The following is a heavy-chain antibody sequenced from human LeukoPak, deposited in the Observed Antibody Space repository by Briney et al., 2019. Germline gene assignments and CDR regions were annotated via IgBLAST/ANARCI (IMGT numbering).Heavy chain of an antibody. J-gene: IGHJ6*02. D-gene: IGHD2-15*01. Sequence: PGGSLRLSCAASGFTFSSYGMNWVRQAPGKGLEWVSAISGSGGNTNYADSVKGRFTISRDNSKNTLYLQMNSLRAEDTAVYYCAKPGYCSGGSCYYYYYDMDVWGQGTTVTVSS. CDR3: AKPGYCSGGSCYYYYYDMDV. CDR2: ISGSGGNT. CDR1: GFTFSSYG. V-gene: IGHV3-23*01.